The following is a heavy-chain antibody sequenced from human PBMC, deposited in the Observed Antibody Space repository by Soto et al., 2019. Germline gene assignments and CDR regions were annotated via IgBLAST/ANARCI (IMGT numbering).Heavy chain of an antibody. CDR2: ISSNGENT. Sequence: PGGSLRLSCAASRFTSGYHAMNWVRQAPGKGLEWVSTISSNGENTHYADSVKGRFIISSDNSSNTVALQMNSLRVEDTAIYYCAKRRSSIAARPLDYWGQGTLVTVSS. D-gene: IGHD6-6*01. CDR1: RFTSGYHA. V-gene: IGHV3-23*01. J-gene: IGHJ4*02. CDR3: AKRRSSIAARPLDY.